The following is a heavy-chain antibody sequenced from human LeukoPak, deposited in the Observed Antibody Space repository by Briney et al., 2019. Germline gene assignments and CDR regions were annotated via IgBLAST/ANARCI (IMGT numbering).Heavy chain of an antibody. Sequence: GGSLRLSCAASGFTFSTSGMHWVRQSPGKGLDWVAFIRNDGTKKNYADFVKGRFTISRDNSKNTLYLQMDSLSAEDTAVYYCVKVDAWGQGTLVTVSS. V-gene: IGHV3-30*02. D-gene: IGHD2-8*01. CDR1: GFTFSTSG. CDR3: VKVDA. J-gene: IGHJ4*02. CDR2: IRNDGTKK.